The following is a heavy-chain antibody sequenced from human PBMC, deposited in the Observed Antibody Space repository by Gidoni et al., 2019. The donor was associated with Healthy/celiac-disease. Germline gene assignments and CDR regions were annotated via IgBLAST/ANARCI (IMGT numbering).Heavy chain of an antibody. CDR3: ARETDTAMALDY. CDR2: ISSSSSYI. Sequence: ELQLVESEGGLVNPGGCLRLSCAASGFTFSSFSMNWVSQDQGKGLEWVSSISSSSSYIYYEDSVKGRFTISRDNAKNALYLQMNSLRAEATAVYYCARETDTAMALDYWGQGTLVTVSS. J-gene: IGHJ4*02. V-gene: IGHV3-21*01. D-gene: IGHD5-18*01. CDR1: GFTFSSFS.